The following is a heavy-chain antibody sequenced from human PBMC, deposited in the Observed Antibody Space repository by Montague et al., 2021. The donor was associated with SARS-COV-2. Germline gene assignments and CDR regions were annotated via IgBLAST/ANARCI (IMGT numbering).Heavy chain of an antibody. CDR3: ARGGVPGFCDS. Sequence: LRLSCAASGVTVSTNYMSWVRQAPGKGLEWVSVIYSDGKIYYADSVTGRFSISRHESDNTLFLQMNGLRREDTAVYYCARGGVPGFCDSWGPGTLVTVSS. CDR1: GVTVSTNY. D-gene: IGHD3-10*01. CDR2: IYSDGKI. V-gene: IGHV3-53*04. J-gene: IGHJ4*02.